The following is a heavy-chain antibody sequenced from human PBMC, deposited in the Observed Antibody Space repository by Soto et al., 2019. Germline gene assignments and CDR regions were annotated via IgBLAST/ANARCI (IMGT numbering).Heavy chain of an antibody. CDR1: GGSISSYY. CDR2: VYNSGST. CDR3: ARGGPSSKWLDP. Sequence: PSETLSLTCTVSGGSISSYYWSWIRQPPGKGLEWIGYVYNSGSTNYNPSLKSRVTISIDTSKNQFSLKLTSLTATDTAVYYCARGGPSSKWLDPWGKGTLVTVSS. J-gene: IGHJ5*02. V-gene: IGHV4-59*01.